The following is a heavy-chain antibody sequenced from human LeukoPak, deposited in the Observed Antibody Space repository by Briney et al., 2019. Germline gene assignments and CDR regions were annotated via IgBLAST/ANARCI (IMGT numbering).Heavy chain of an antibody. CDR3: ARRVWYTSMDY. V-gene: IGHV4-59*11. CDR2: IYYSGST. Sequence: PSETLSLTCTVSGGSISSHYWSWIRQPPGKGLEWIGYIYYSGSTNYNPSLKSRVTISVDTSKNQFSLKLSSVTAADTAVYYCARRVWYTSMDYWGQGTLVTVSS. D-gene: IGHD2-8*01. J-gene: IGHJ4*02. CDR1: GGSISSHY.